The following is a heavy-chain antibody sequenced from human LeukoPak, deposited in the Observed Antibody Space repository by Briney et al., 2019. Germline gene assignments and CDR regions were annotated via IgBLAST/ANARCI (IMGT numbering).Heavy chain of an antibody. D-gene: IGHD2-8*01. V-gene: IGHV4-30-2*01. CDR2: INRSGST. Sequence: SQTLSLTCAVSGGSISSGGYYWSWIRQPPGKGLEWIGEINRSGSTNYNPSLKSRVTISVDTSKNQFSLKLSSVTAADTAVYYCASSGYCTNGVCYNAQDYWGQGTLVTVSS. CDR1: GGSISSGGYY. J-gene: IGHJ4*02. CDR3: ASSGYCTNGVCYNAQDY.